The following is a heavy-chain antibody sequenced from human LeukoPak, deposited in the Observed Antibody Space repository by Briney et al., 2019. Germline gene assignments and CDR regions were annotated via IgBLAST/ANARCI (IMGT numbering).Heavy chain of an antibody. J-gene: IGHJ6*03. CDR1: GFTFDDYA. CDR3: AKGYCSSTTCYYFYYMDV. Sequence: GGSLRLSCAASGFTFDDYAMHWVRQAPGKGLEWVSGISWNSGTIGYADSVKGRFTISRDNAKNSLYLQMNSLRAEDTALDYCAKGYCSSTTCYYFYYMDVWGKGTTVTISS. D-gene: IGHD2-2*01. CDR2: ISWNSGTI. V-gene: IGHV3-9*01.